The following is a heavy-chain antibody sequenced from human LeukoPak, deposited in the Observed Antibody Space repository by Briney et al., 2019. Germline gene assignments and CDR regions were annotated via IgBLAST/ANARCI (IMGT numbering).Heavy chain of an antibody. V-gene: IGHV3-48*04. D-gene: IGHD3-10*01. CDR3: ARGGYYGSGSYTYYYYYMDV. J-gene: IGHJ6*03. Sequence: GGSLRLSCAASGFTFSSYSMNWVRQAPGKGLEWVSYISSSSSTIYYADSVKGRFTISRDNAKNSLYLQMNSLRAEDTAVYYCARGGYYGSGSYTYYYYYMDVWGKGTTVTVSS. CDR1: GFTFSSYS. CDR2: ISSSSSTI.